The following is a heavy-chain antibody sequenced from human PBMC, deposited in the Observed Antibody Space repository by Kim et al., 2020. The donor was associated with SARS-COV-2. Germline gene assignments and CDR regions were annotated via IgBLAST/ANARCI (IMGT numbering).Heavy chain of an antibody. CDR2: ISAYNGNT. CDR3: ARGPRDPTGNYDILTGYPNTFDY. D-gene: IGHD3-9*01. CDR1: GYTFTSYG. J-gene: IGHJ4*02. Sequence: ASVKVSCKASGYTFTSYGISWVRQAPGQGLEWMGWISAYNGNTNYAQKLQGRVTMTTDTSTSTAYMELRSLRSDDTAVYYCARGPRDPTGNYDILTGYPNTFDYWGQGTLVTVSS. V-gene: IGHV1-18*01.